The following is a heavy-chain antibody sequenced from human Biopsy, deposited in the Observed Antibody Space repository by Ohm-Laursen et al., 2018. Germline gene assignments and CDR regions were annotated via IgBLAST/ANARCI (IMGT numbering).Heavy chain of an antibody. V-gene: IGHV3-21*01. CDR3: ARSRGSSGIATIYYYGMDV. CDR2: ISSSSDNI. D-gene: IGHD3-10*01. Sequence: GSLRLSCTVSGFTLSSYSMNWVRQTPGKGLEWVSTISSSSDNIYYVDSVKGRFTISRDNAKNSLFLQMNSLRAEDTAVYYCARSRGSSGIATIYYYGMDVWGQGTTVTVSS. CDR1: GFTLSSYS. J-gene: IGHJ6*02.